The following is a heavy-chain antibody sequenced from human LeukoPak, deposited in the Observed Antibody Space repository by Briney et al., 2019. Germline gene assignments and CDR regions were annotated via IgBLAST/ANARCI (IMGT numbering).Heavy chain of an antibody. J-gene: IGHJ6*02. Sequence: GASVKVSCKASGCTFTSYYMHWVRQAPGQGLEWMGIINPSGGSTSYAQKFQGRVTMTRDTSTSTVYMELSSLRSEDTAVYYCASGGSGPNPVYYYYGMDVWGQGTTVTVSS. CDR1: GCTFTSYY. CDR3: ASGGSGPNPVYYYYGMDV. V-gene: IGHV1-46*01. CDR2: INPSGGST. D-gene: IGHD2-15*01.